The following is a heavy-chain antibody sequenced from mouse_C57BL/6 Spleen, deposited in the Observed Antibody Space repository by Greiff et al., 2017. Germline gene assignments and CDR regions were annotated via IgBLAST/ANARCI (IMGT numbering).Heavy chain of an antibody. Sequence: QVQLQQPGAELVKPGASVKLSCKASGYTFTSYWMHWVKQRPGQGLEWIGMIHPNSGSTNYNEKFNSKATLTVDKSSSTAYMQLSSLTSEDSAVYYCAGEPIYYDYGRSYWGQGTTLTVSS. CDR1: GYTFTSYW. CDR2: IHPNSGST. CDR3: AGEPIYYDYGRSY. J-gene: IGHJ2*01. D-gene: IGHD2-4*01. V-gene: IGHV1-64*01.